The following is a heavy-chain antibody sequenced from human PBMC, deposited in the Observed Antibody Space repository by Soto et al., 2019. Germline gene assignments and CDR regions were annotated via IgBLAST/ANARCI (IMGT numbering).Heavy chain of an antibody. D-gene: IGHD5-18*01. CDR1: GFTFNNYW. CDR2: INSDGSST. Sequence: GGSLRLSCEASGFTFNNYWMHWVRQAPGKGLVWVSRINSDGSSTSYADSVKGRFTISRDNANNTLYLQMNSLRAEDTAVYYCARGSGGYSYGSFDYWGQGTLVTVSS. J-gene: IGHJ4*02. V-gene: IGHV3-74*01. CDR3: ARGSGGYSYGSFDY.